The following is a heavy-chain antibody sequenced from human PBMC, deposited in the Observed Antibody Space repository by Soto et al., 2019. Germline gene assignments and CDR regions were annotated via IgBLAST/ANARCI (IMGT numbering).Heavy chain of an antibody. Sequence: QVQLQESGPGLVKPSGTLSLTCAVSGDSITSNNWWTWVRQSPGTRLEWIGEIYPSGTTNYNPSLRSRATISVDRSKNHFSLNLNSLTAADTALYYCAIRPDGRPWLAYWGQGTLVTVSS. CDR3: AIRPDGRPWLAY. CDR2: IYPSGTT. V-gene: IGHV4-4*02. CDR1: GDSITSNNW. J-gene: IGHJ4*02.